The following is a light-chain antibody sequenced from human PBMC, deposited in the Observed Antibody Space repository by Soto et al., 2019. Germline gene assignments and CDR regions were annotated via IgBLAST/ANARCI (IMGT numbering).Light chain of an antibody. CDR1: QSISSY. CDR2: AAS. CDR3: QQSYSNPRT. Sequence: DIQMTQSPSSLSASVGDRVTITCRASQSISSYLNWYQQKPGKAPKLLMYAASSLQSGVPSRFSGSGSGKDFTLTISSLQTEDFAIYYCQQSYSNPRTFGQGTKVEIK. V-gene: IGKV1-39*01. J-gene: IGKJ1*01.